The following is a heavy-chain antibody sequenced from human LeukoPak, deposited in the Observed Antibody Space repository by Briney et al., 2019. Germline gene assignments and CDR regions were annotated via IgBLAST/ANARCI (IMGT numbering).Heavy chain of an antibody. J-gene: IGHJ3*02. CDR3: ARSITMVHDDALDI. CDR1: GFTFSDYY. CDR2: ISSSGSTI. V-gene: IGHV3-11*01. D-gene: IGHD3-10*01. Sequence: GGSLRLSCAASGFTFSDYYMSWIRQAPGKGLEWVSYISSSGSTIYYADSVKGRFTISRDNAKNSLYLQMNSLRAEDTAVYYCARSITMVHDDALDIWGQGTIVTVSS.